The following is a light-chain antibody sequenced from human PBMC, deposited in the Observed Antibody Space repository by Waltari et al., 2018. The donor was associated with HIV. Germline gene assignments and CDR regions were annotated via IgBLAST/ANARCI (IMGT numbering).Light chain of an antibody. CDR3: QQSYGAPFT. CDR2: GAS. V-gene: IGKV1-39*01. CDR1: QKINRY. Sequence: IQMTQSPSALSASVGVAVTITCRASQKINRYLNWYQQKVGEAPKLLVYGASSLQCGFPARFRGSGSGSEYKLTISNLQSDDFATYFCQQSYGAPFTFGPGSTV. J-gene: IGKJ3*01.